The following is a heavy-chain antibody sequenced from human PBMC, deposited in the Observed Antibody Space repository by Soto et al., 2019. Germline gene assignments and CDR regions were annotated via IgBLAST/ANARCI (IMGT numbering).Heavy chain of an antibody. CDR3: ARMGDVPYYYYGMDV. CDR2: INGYNGNT. V-gene: IGHV1-18*01. J-gene: IGHJ6*02. D-gene: IGHD3-16*01. Sequence: QVQLVQSGAEVKKPGASAKVSCKASGYTFTRSGISWVRQAPGQGLEWMGWINGYNGNTNYAQKFQGRITMTTDTPTSTAYMELRSLRSDDTAVYYCARMGDVPYYYYGMDVWGQGTTVIVSS. CDR1: GYTFTRSG.